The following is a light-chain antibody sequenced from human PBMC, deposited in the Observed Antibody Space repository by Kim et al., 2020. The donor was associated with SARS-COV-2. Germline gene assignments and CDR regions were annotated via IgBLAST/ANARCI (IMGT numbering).Light chain of an antibody. CDR1: QSLGYSDGNIY. CDR2: KVS. Sequence: PASISSRSSQSLGYSDGNIYLNWFHQRQGQSPRRLIYKVSNRDAGGPDRFSGSGSGTDFTLQINRVEAEDVVVYYCMQGTHWPFTFGPGTKVDIK. CDR3: MQGTHWPFT. V-gene: IGKV2-30*01. J-gene: IGKJ3*01.